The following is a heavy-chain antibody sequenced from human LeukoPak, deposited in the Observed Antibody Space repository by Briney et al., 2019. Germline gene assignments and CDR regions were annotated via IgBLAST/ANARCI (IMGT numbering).Heavy chain of an antibody. Sequence: GGSLRLSCAASGFTFDDYTMHWVRQAPGKGLEWVSLISWDGGSTCYADSVKGRFTISRDNSKNSLYLQMNSLRTEDTALYYCAKDGGDYYGMDVWGQGTTVTVSS. V-gene: IGHV3-43*01. CDR3: AKDGGDYYGMDV. D-gene: IGHD3-16*01. CDR1: GFTFDDYT. CDR2: ISWDGGST. J-gene: IGHJ6*02.